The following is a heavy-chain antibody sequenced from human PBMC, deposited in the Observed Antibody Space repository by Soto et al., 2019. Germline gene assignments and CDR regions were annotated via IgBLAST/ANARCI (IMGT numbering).Heavy chain of an antibody. CDR3: AREQYTLNYAGY. Sequence: EVQLVESGGALVQPGGSLRLSCEASGFTFRNYYMHWVRQAPGKGLMWVARIDSNGRNSVYADSVKGRFTVSRDNAKNTLFLQMDSLTAEDTAVYYCAREQYTLNYAGYWGQVTQVTVS. V-gene: IGHV3-74*01. CDR1: GFTFRNYY. D-gene: IGHD2-2*01. J-gene: IGHJ1*01. CDR2: IDSNGRNS.